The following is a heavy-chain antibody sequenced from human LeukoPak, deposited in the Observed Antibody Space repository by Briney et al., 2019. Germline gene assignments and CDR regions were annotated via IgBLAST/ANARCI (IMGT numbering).Heavy chain of an antibody. J-gene: IGHJ4*02. V-gene: IGHV4-34*01. CDR2: INHRGHT. Sequence: SETLSLTCAVYGGSFSGYHWNWIRQTPGRGLEWIGEINHRGHTNYNPSLESRVTISVDTSKYQFSLKLRSVTAADTAVYYCARDPTTVVTLPYYFDFWGQGTQVTVSS. CDR1: GGSFSGYH. D-gene: IGHD4-23*01. CDR3: ARDPTTVVTLPYYFDF.